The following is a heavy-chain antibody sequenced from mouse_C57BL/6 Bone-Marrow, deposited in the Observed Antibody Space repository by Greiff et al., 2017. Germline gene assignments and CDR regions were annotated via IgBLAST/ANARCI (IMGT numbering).Heavy chain of an antibody. CDR1: GYSFTGYF. V-gene: IGHV1-20*01. CDR3: AEGSSLDY. J-gene: IGHJ2*01. D-gene: IGHD1-1*01. Sequence: VQLQQSGPELVKPGDSVKISCKASGYSFTGYFMNWVMQSHGKSLEWIGRINPYNGATFYNQKFNGKATLTVDKSASTAHMELRSMTSEDSAVYYCAEGSSLDYWGQGTTLTVSS. CDR2: INPYNGAT.